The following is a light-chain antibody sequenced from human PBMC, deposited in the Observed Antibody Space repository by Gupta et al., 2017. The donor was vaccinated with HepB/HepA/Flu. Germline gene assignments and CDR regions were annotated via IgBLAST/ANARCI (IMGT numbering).Light chain of an antibody. CDR3: QQDYNWAPIT. V-gene: IGKV3-15*01. J-gene: IGKJ4*01. CDR1: QSISNK. Sequence: EIVMTQSPATLSVSPGERATLSCRARQSISNKLDWYQQKPGHAPRLLFYGASTRDTGIPARFSGSGFGTEXPMTNSXRQLEDFAVYYFQQDYNWAPITFGXGTRVEMK. CDR2: GAS.